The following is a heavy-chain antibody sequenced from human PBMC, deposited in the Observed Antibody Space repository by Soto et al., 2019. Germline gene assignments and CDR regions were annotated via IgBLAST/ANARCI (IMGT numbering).Heavy chain of an antibody. CDR2: ISGSGGST. D-gene: IGHD6-13*01. Sequence: EVQLLESGGGLVQPGGSLRLSCAASGFTFSSYAMSWVRQAPGKGLEWVSAISGSGGSTYYADSVKGRFTISRDNSKNTLYLQMNSLRAEDTAVYYSAKARAYSSSWYPFDYWGQGTLVTVSS. J-gene: IGHJ4*02. V-gene: IGHV3-23*01. CDR1: GFTFSSYA. CDR3: AKARAYSSSWYPFDY.